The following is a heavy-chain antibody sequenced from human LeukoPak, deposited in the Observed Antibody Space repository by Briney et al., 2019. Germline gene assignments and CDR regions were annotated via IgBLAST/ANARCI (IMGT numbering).Heavy chain of an antibody. D-gene: IGHD2-2*01. CDR2: ISVNNGGT. Sequence: ASVKVSCKASGYTFTTYSLAWVRQAPGQSLEWMGWISVNNGGTNYAQSFQDRVTLTRDTSTNTAYLELRSLRSDDTAIIYCATATQPRGYFLHWGQGTLVAVSS. J-gene: IGHJ1*01. V-gene: IGHV1-18*01. CDR3: ATATQPRGYFLH. CDR1: GYTFTTYS.